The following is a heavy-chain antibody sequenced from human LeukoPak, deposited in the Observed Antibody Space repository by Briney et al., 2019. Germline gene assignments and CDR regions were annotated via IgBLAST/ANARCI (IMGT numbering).Heavy chain of an antibody. D-gene: IGHD7-27*01. CDR2: INSDGSST. Sequence: PGGSLRLSCAASGFTFSSYWMHWVRQAPGKGLVWVSRINSDGSSTSYADSVKGRFTISRDNAKNTLYLQMNSLRAEDTAVYCCARDQPYKLGPNWFDPWGQGTLVTVSS. V-gene: IGHV3-74*01. CDR1: GFTFSSYW. J-gene: IGHJ5*02. CDR3: ARDQPYKLGPNWFDP.